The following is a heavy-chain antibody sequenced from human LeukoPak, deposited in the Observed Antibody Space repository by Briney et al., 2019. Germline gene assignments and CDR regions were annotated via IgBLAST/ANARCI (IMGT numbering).Heavy chain of an antibody. J-gene: IGHJ6*02. V-gene: IGHV3-33*08. CDR3: ARDKYRYYGMDV. CDR1: GFTFDDYA. Sequence: GGSLRLSCVASGFTFDDYAMDWVRQAPGKGLEWVAVIWYDGSNKYYADSVKGRFTISRDNSKNTLYLQMNSLRAEDTAVYYCARDKYRYYGMDVWGQGTTVTVSS. D-gene: IGHD2-2*01. CDR2: IWYDGSNK.